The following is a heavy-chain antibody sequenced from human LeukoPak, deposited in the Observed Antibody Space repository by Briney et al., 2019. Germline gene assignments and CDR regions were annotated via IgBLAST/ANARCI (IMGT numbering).Heavy chain of an antibody. D-gene: IGHD1-1*01. J-gene: IGHJ3*02. CDR3: ARGRAPLESAFDI. CDR1: GGTFSSYA. V-gene: IGHV1-69*05. CDR2: IIPIFGTA. Sequence: SVKVSCKASGGTFSSYAISWVRQAPGQGLEWMGGIIPIFGTANYAQKFQGRVTITTDESTSTAYMELSSLRSEDTAVYYCARGRAPLESAFDIWGQGTMVSVSS.